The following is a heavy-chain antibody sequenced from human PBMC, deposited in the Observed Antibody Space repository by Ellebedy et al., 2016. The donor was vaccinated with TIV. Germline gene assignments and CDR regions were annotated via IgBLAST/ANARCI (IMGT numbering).Heavy chain of an antibody. CDR1: GYTFTSYY. D-gene: IGHD1-7*01. J-gene: IGHJ4*02. CDR3: AREAGNYAHFDY. Sequence: ASVKVSXKASGYTFTSYYMHWVRQAPGQGLEWMGIINPSGGSTSYAQKFQGRVTITADESTSTAYMELSSLRSEDTAVYYCAREAGNYAHFDYWGQGTLVIVSS. CDR2: INPSGGST. V-gene: IGHV1-46*01.